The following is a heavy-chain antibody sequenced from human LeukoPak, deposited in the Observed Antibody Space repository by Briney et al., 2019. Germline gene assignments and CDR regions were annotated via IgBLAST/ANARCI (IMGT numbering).Heavy chain of an antibody. D-gene: IGHD6-13*01. CDR1: GFTFSSYR. CDR3: AREDSLYSSSWYTPGWFDP. J-gene: IGHJ5*02. Sequence: PGGSLRLSCAASGFTFSSYRMSWVRQAPGKGLEWVANIKQDGSEKYYVDSVKGRFTISRDNAKNSLYLQMNSLRAEDTAVYYCAREDSLYSSSWYTPGWFDPWGQGTLVTVSS. CDR2: IKQDGSEK. V-gene: IGHV3-7*04.